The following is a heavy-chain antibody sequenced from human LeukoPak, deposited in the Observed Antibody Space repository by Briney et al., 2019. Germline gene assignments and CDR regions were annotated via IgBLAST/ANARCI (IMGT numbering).Heavy chain of an antibody. Sequence: GESLKISCKGSGYSFTSYWIGWVRQMHGKGLEWMGIIYPGDSDTRYSPSFQGQVTISADKSISTAYLQWSSLKASDTAMYYCARGRAVVAATNWFDPWGQGTLVTVSS. CDR2: IYPGDSDT. D-gene: IGHD2-15*01. CDR1: GYSFTSYW. V-gene: IGHV5-51*01. CDR3: ARGRAVVAATNWFDP. J-gene: IGHJ5*02.